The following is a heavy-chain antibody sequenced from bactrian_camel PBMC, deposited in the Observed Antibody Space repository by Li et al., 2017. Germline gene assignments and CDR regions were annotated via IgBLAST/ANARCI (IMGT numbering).Heavy chain of an antibody. D-gene: IGHD5*01. CDR2: LIHDGNT. CDR3: GADAAGRKCRDYGLDQGLPIT. V-gene: IGHV3S53*01. CDR1: GSTYDTCR. Sequence: QLVESGGGSAQAGGSLKLSCTVTGSTYDTCRIKWFRQAPGKERELVATLIHDGNTYYSDTVKGRFTISQDNAKNTVSLQMNGLKPEDTAMYFCGADAAGRKCRDYGLDQGLPITWGQGTQVTVS. J-gene: IGHJ6*01.